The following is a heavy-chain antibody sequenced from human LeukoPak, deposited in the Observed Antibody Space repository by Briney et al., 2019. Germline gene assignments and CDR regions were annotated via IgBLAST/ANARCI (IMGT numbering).Heavy chain of an antibody. D-gene: IGHD3-22*01. CDR3: ARHGSYYDSSGYFPFVD. Sequence: SETLSLTCIVSGGSISSNNYYWGWIRQPPGKGLEWIGSVYYSGSTHYNPSLKSRVTISVDTSKNQFSLKLSSVTAADTAVYYCARHGSYYDSSGYFPFVDWGQGTLVTVSP. J-gene: IGHJ4*02. CDR1: GGSISSNNYY. CDR2: VYYSGST. V-gene: IGHV4-39*01.